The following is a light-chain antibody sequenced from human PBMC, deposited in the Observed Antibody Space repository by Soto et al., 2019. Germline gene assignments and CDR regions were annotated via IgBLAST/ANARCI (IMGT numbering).Light chain of an antibody. Sequence: DIQMTQSTYTMSASVGDRVTITCRDSQSISSSLAWYQQRPGKAPKLLIYDASSLQSGVPSRFSGSGSGTEFTLTINSLQPDDFATYYCQQYNSYWPFGPGTKVDIK. CDR1: QSISSS. V-gene: IGKV1-5*01. CDR3: QQYNSYWP. J-gene: IGKJ3*01. CDR2: DAS.